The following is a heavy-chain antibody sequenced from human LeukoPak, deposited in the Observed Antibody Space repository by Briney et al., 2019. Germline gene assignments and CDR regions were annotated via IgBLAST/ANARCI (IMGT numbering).Heavy chain of an antibody. J-gene: IGHJ4*02. D-gene: IGHD2-21*01. CDR1: GVSSSSSY. V-gene: IGHV4-59*08. Sequence: SETLSLTCTVSGVSSSSSYWSWLRQPPGKGLEWIGYIFYTGDSNHNPSSKSRVSISLDTSKDQISLKLSSVTAADTAVYYCARHRFASPLDSWGQGTLVTVSS. CDR2: IFYTGDS. CDR3: ARHRFASPLDS.